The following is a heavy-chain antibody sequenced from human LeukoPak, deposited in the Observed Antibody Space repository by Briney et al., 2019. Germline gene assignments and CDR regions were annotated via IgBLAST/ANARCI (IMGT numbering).Heavy chain of an antibody. Sequence: GSLRLSCVASGFTFESYGMSWVRQVPGKGLEWVSAITRKGDRTDYADAVQGRFTIYRDNAKNSVYLQMNSLRVEDTAFYHCVRAGWSHHWFFNLWGRGTLVAVSS. CDR1: GFTFESYG. CDR2: ITRKGDRT. V-gene: IGHV3-20*01. D-gene: IGHD2-15*01. J-gene: IGHJ2*01. CDR3: VRAGWSHHWFFNL.